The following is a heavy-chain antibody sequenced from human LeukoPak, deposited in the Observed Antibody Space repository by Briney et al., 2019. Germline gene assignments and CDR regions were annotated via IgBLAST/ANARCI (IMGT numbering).Heavy chain of an antibody. V-gene: IGHV4-34*01. CDR1: GGSFSGYY. CDR2: INHSGST. Sequence: PSETLSLTCAVYGGSFSGYYWSWIRQPPGEGLEWIGEINHSGSTNYNPSLKSRVTISVDTSKNQFSLKLSSVTAADTAVYYCARGGYGDNWFDPWGQGTLVTVSS. CDR3: ARGGYGDNWFDP. D-gene: IGHD3-10*01. J-gene: IGHJ5*02.